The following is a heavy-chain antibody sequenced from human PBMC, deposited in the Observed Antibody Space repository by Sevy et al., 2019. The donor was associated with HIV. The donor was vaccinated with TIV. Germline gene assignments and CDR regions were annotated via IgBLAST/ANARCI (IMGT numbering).Heavy chain of an antibody. CDR1: GFTFSSYA. CDR3: AREVLPGWLQYYFDY. D-gene: IGHD4-4*01. V-gene: IGHV3-30-3*01. J-gene: IGHJ4*02. CDR2: ISYDGSNK. Sequence: GGSLRLSCAASGFTFSSYAMHWVRQAPGKGLEWVAVISYDGSNKYYADSVKGRFTISRDNSKNTLYLQMNSLRAEDTAVYYCAREVLPGWLQYYFDYWGQGTLVTVSS.